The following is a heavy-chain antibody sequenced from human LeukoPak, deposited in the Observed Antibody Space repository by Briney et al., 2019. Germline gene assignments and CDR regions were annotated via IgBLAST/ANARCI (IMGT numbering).Heavy chain of an antibody. CDR1: GASFSYYH. D-gene: IGHD6-19*01. V-gene: IGHV4-59*01. CDR3: ARGGSRGYTSGFFDY. J-gene: IGHJ4*02. Sequence: SETLSLTCTVSGASFSYYHWSWVRQSPGKGLEWIGYISYSGATNYNPSLKSRVTISIDMSKNQFSLKLSSVTAADSAVYFCARGGSRGYTSGFFDYWGQGALVTVSS. CDR2: ISYSGAT.